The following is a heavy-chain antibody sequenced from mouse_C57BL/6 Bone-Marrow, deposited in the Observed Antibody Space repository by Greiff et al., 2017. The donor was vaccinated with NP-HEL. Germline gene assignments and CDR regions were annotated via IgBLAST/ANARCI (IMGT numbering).Heavy chain of an antibody. CDR1: GYTFTSYW. J-gene: IGHJ1*03. D-gene: IGHD1-1*01. CDR3: ARYYYGSGGWYFDV. Sequence: QVQLQQPGADLVKPGASVKLSCKASGYTFTSYWMHWVKQRPGRGLEWIGRIDPNSGGTKFNEKFKTKATLTVDKPSSTAYMQLSSLTSEDSGVYYCARYYYGSGGWYFDVWGTGTTVTVSS. V-gene: IGHV1-72*01. CDR2: IDPNSGGT.